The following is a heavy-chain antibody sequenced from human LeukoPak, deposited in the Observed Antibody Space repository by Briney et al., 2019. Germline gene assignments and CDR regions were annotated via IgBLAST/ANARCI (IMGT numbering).Heavy chain of an antibody. CDR3: AKEGGTYDFFGGFFDY. CDR1: EXNFNNYE. D-gene: IGHD3-3*01. J-gene: IGHJ4*02. V-gene: IGHV3-23*01. Sequence: GGSLRLSCVVSEXNFNNYEMNWVRQFPGKGLEWVSVISGSGGSIYYADSVKGRFTISRDNSKNTLYLQMNSLRAEDTAIYYCAKEGGTYDFFGGFFDYWGQGTLVTVSS. CDR2: ISGSGGSI.